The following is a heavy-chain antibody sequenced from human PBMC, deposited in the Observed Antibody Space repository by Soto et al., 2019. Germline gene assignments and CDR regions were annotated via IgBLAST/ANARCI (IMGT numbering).Heavy chain of an antibody. D-gene: IGHD5-18*01. CDR3: ASTRILLPDYYYYYMDV. J-gene: IGHJ6*03. Sequence: GGSLRLSCAASGFTFSSYSMNWVRQAPGKGLEWVSSISSSSSYIYYADSVKGRFTISRDNAKNSLYLQMNSLRAEDTAVYYCASTRILLPDYYYYYMDVWGKGTTVTVSS. CDR1: GFTFSSYS. CDR2: ISSSSSYI. V-gene: IGHV3-21*01.